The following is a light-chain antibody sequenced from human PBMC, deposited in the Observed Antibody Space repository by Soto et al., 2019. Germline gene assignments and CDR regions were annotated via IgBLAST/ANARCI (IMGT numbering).Light chain of an antibody. Sequence: DIPMTQSPSSLSASVGDRVTITCRASQSISSYLSWYQQKPGKAPNLLISTASSLQSGVPSRFSGSGSGTDFTLTITNLQPEDFATYYCQRTYGSPRTFGQGTNLEIK. J-gene: IGKJ2*01. CDR1: QSISSY. V-gene: IGKV1-39*01. CDR2: TAS. CDR3: QRTYGSPRT.